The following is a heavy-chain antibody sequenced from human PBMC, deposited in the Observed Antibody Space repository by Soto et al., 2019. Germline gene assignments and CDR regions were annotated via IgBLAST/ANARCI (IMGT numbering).Heavy chain of an antibody. D-gene: IGHD3-3*01. CDR1: GSTFSDVC. V-gene: IGHV3-15*01. CDR3: TIDNMFGATSPQFHQ. Sequence: PXGSLTLSFAASGSTFSDVCMSWVRQAPGKGLEWVGRIKRKADGGATDFAAPVKGRFSISGDDSKNTLYLQMNNLKTEDTAIYFCTIDNMFGATSPQFHQWGQGTLVTVSS. CDR2: IKRKADGGAT. J-gene: IGHJ1*01.